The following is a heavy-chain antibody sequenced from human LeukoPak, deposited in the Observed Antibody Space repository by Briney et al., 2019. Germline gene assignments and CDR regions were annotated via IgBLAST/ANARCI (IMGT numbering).Heavy chain of an antibody. J-gene: IGHJ4*02. CDR2: IYYSGQT. CDR1: GGSISSSSYW. CDR3: ARQVGDGRWYFDY. D-gene: IGHD4-23*01. V-gene: IGHV4-39*01. Sequence: PSETLSLTCTVSGGSISSSSYWWGWIRQPPGKGLEWIGSIYYSGQTYYNPSLKSRVTISVDTPKNQFSPKLTSVNAADTAVYHCARQVGDGRWYFDYWGQGTLVTVSS.